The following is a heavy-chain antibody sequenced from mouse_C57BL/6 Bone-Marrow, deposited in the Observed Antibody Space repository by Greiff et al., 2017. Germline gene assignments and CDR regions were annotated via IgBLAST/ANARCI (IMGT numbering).Heavy chain of an antibody. V-gene: IGHV1-18*01. D-gene: IGHD2-1*01. CDR2: INPNNGGT. Sequence: VQLQQSGPELVKPGASVKIPCKASGYTFTDYNMDWVKQSHGKSLEWIGDINPNNGGTIYNQKFKGKATLTVDKPSSTAYMELRSLTSEDTAVYYCARRIYYGNYVMDYWGQGTSVTVSS. CDR3: ARRIYYGNYVMDY. J-gene: IGHJ4*01. CDR1: GYTFTDYN.